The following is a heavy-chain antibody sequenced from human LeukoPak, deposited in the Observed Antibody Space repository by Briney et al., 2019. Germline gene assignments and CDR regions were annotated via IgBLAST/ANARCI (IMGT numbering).Heavy chain of an antibody. J-gene: IGHJ4*02. CDR2: INPKSGGT. D-gene: IGHD6-13*01. CDR1: GYTFTGYY. V-gene: IGHV1-2*02. CDR3: AREAATAGENYFDY. Sequence: ASVKVSCKASGYTFTGYYTHWVRQAPGQGLEWMGWINPKSGGTNYAQKFQGRVTMTRDTSISAAYMELSRLRSDDTAVYYCAREAATAGENYFDYWGQGTLVTVSS.